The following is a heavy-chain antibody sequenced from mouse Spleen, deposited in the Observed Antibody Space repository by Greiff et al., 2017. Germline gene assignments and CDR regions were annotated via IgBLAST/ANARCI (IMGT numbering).Heavy chain of an antibody. V-gene: IGHV5-17*01. J-gene: IGHJ1*01. CDR1: GFTFSDYG. CDR3: ARNYGYVGWYFDV. D-gene: IGHD1-2*01. Sequence: EVMLVESGGGLVKPGGSLKLSCAASGFTFSDYGMHWVRQAPEKGLEWVAYISSGSSTIYYADTVKGRFTISRDNAKNTLFLQMTSLRSEDTAMYYCARNYGYVGWYFDVWGAGTTVTVSS. CDR2: ISSGSSTI.